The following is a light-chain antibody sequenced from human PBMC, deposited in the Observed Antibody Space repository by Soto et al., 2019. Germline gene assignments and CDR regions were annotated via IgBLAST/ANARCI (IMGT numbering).Light chain of an antibody. J-gene: IGKJ1*01. CDR2: TAS. CDR1: QSISSG. Sequence: DIQMTQSPSTLSASVGDSVTITCRASQSISSGLAWYQQKPGKAPKLLIYTASSLESGVPSRFSGSGSGTECPRTVSSLQSDDFATYYCQKYNSYSRTLGQGAKVESK. CDR3: QKYNSYSRT. V-gene: IGKV1-5*03.